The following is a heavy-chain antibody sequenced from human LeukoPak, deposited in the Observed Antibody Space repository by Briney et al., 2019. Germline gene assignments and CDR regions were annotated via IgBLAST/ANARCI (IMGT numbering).Heavy chain of an antibody. V-gene: IGHV4-4*09. CDR3: ARTTIVTRSAWFDP. Sequence: SETLSLTCTVSGASISSNYWSWIRQPPGKGLEWIGYIYGSGSTNYNPPLKGRVTISGDTSKNQVSLKLSFVTAADTALYFCARTTIVTRSAWFDPWGQGTLVTVSS. J-gene: IGHJ5*02. D-gene: IGHD4-11*01. CDR2: IYGSGST. CDR1: GASISSNY.